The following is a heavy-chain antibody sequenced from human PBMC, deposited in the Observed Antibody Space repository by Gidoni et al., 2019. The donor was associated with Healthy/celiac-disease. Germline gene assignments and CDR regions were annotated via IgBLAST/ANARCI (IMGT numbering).Heavy chain of an antibody. V-gene: IGHV1-69*01. J-gene: IGHJ3*02. Sequence: QVQLVQSGAEVKKPGSSVKVSCKASGGTFSSYAISWVRQAPGQGLEWMGGIIPIFGTANYAQKFQGRVTITADESTSTAYMELSSLRSEDTAVYYCARDPLYDSSGYYSYAFDIWGQGTMVTVSS. CDR3: ARDPLYDSSGYYSYAFDI. D-gene: IGHD3-22*01. CDR1: GGTFSSYA. CDR2: IIPIFGTA.